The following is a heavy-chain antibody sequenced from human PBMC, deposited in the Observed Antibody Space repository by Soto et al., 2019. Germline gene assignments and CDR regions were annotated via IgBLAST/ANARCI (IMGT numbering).Heavy chain of an antibody. D-gene: IGHD3-10*01. CDR3: AREGYYAGSGSYSPPRYYPMDV. V-gene: IGHV1-18*01. Sequence: QVQLVQSGAEVKRAGASVKVSCKASGYTFSSYGLSWVRQAPGQGLEWMGWISDYNGNTHYAQKFQGRIIITTDTNKRQANVELTTFTSEGTAVYSCAREGYYAGSGSYSPPRYYPMDVWGQGTTVTVSS. J-gene: IGHJ6*02. CDR1: GYTFSSYG. CDR2: ISDYNGNT.